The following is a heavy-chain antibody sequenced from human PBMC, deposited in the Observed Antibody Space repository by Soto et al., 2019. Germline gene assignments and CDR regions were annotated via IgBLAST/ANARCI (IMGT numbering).Heavy chain of an antibody. D-gene: IGHD6-19*01. J-gene: IGHJ4*02. V-gene: IGHV3-74*01. CDR1: GFTFSGCW. CDR3: ASLYSSAWARDY. CDR2: ISSDGSST. Sequence: PGGSLRLSCAASGFTFSGCWMHWVRQVPGKGLVWVSRISSDGSSTDYAASVKGRFTISRDNARNTLYLQMNNLRAEDTAVYYCASLYSSAWARDYWGQGTLVTVSS.